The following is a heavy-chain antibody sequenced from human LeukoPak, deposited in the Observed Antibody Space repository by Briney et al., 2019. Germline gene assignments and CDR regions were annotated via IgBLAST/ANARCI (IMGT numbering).Heavy chain of an antibody. CDR1: GGSFSSSSYY. J-gene: IGHJ4*02. Sequence: SETLSLTCAVYGGSFSSSSYYWGWIRQPPGKGLEWIGSIYYSGRTYYNPSLKSRVTMSVDTSKNQFSLRLSSVNAADTAVYYCARDILATSIAAPYYWGQGTLVTVSS. V-gene: IGHV4-39*07. CDR2: IYYSGRT. CDR3: ARDILATSIAAPYY. D-gene: IGHD6-13*01.